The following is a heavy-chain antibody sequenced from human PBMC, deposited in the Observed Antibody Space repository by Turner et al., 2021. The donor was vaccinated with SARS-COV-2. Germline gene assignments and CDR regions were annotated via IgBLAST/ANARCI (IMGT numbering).Heavy chain of an antibody. D-gene: IGHD3-10*01. J-gene: IGHJ4*02. CDR3: MAEFQTPSTFYFQY. CDR2: ISHDGIEE. V-gene: IGHV3-30*04. CDR1: NNFA. Sequence: QVQLVESGGGVVQPGESLRLSCAAFNNFAMHWVRQAPGQGLEWVAYISHDGIEEDYSDSVEGRFTISRDSAKNMVHLQMVSLRPEDTAIYYCMAEFQTPSTFYFQYWGQGALVAVSS.